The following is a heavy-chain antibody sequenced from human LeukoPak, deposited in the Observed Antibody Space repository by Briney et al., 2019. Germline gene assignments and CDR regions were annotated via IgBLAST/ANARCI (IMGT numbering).Heavy chain of an antibody. J-gene: IGHJ5*02. Sequence: PSQTLSLTCTVSGGSISSGGYYWSWIRQHPGKGLEWIGYIYYSGSTYYNPSLKSRVTIPVDTSKNQFSLKLSSVTAADTAVYYCARSSGVVVVPAAIDTNWFDPWGQGTLVTVSS. CDR1: GGSISSGGYY. V-gene: IGHV4-31*03. CDR3: ARSSGVVVVPAAIDTNWFDP. CDR2: IYYSGST. D-gene: IGHD2-2*01.